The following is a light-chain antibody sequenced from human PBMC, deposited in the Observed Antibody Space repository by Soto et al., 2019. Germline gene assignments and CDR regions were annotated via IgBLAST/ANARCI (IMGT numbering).Light chain of an antibody. CDR1: SGHSSYI. CDR3: ETWGSDTQV. CDR2: LGGAGIH. Sequence: QLVLTQSSSASASLGSSVKPTCTLSSGHSSYIIAWHQQQPGKAPRYLMMLGGAGIHKKGSGIPDRFSGSSSGADRYLTISSLQSDDEADYYCETWGSDTQVFGGGTKLTVL. J-gene: IGLJ2*01. V-gene: IGLV4-60*03.